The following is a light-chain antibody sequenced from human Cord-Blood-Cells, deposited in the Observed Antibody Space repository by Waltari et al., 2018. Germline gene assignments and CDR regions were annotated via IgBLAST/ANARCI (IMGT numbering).Light chain of an antibody. CDR2: LGS. CDR3: MQALQTLLT. J-gene: IGKJ4*01. CDR1: QSLLHSNGYNY. V-gene: IGKV2-28*01. Sequence: VMIQSPLSLPVTPGEPAPIPCRSSQSLLHSNGYNYLDWYLQKPGQSPQLLIYLGSNRASGVPARFSGSGSGTDFTLKISRVEAEDVGVYYCMQALQTLLTFGGGTKVEIK.